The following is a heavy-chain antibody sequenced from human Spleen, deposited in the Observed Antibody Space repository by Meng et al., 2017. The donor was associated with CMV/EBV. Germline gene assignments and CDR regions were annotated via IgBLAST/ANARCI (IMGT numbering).Heavy chain of an antibody. CDR2: IHQEGSET. D-gene: IGHD3-3*01. Sequence: GGSLRLSCGGSGFTFSNYWMTWVRQAPGKGLEWVANIHQEGSETNYVDSVRGRFTVSRDNAKNTLYLQMNSLRAEDTAVYYCTRGDFWSGSHYYGMDVWGQGTAVTVSS. CDR1: GFTFSNYW. V-gene: IGHV3-7*01. J-gene: IGHJ6*02. CDR3: TRGDFWSGSHYYGMDV.